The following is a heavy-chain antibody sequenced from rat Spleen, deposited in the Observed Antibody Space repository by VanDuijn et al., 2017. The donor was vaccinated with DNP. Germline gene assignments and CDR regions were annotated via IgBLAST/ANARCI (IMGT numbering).Heavy chain of an antibody. CDR2: IWGDGST. Sequence: QVQLKESGPGLVQPSQTLSLTCTVSGFSLTSYGVNWVRQSPGKGLEWMGGIWGDGSTNYNSALKSRLSISRDTSKNQVFLKMNSLQSENTATYYCAREGAALDYWGQGVMVTVSS. CDR1: GFSLTSYG. CDR3: AREGAALDY. V-gene: IGHV2-13*01. D-gene: IGHD1-2*01. J-gene: IGHJ2*01.